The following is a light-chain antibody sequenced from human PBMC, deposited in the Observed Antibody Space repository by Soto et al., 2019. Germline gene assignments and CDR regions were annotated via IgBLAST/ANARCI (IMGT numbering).Light chain of an antibody. Sequence: DIPMTQSPSSLSASVGDRVTITCRASQSIITYLNWYQQKPGKAPRLLIYAASNLQIGVPSRFSGSGSGTYFTLTIRSLQPEDFATYYCQQSHSSPYTFGQGTNLEI. J-gene: IGKJ2*01. V-gene: IGKV1-39*01. CDR1: QSIITY. CDR3: QQSHSSPYT. CDR2: AAS.